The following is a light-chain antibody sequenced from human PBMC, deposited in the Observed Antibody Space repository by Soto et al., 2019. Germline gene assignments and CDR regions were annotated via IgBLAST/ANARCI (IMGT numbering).Light chain of an antibody. CDR1: SSDVGSYNL. J-gene: IGLJ1*01. Sequence: QAVVTQPASVSGSPGQSITISCTGTSSDVGSYNLVSWYQQHPGKAPKLMIYEVSKRPSGVSNRFSGSKSGNTASLTISGLQAEDEADYYCCSYAGSSAYVIGTGTKVTVL. V-gene: IGLV2-23*02. CDR2: EVS. CDR3: CSYAGSSAYV.